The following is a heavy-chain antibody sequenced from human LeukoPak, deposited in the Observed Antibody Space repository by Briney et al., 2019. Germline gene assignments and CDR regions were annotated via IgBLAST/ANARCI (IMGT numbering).Heavy chain of an antibody. J-gene: IGHJ4*02. CDR2: ISYDGSNK. V-gene: IGHV3-30-3*01. CDR3: ARGQVLRFLEWLYYFDY. Sequence: GGSLRLSCAASGFTFSSYAMHWVRQAPGKGLEWVAVISYDGSNKYYADSVKDRFTISRDNSKNTLYLQMDSLRAEDTAVYYCARGQVLRFLEWLYYFDYWGQGTLVTVSS. CDR1: GFTFSSYA. D-gene: IGHD3-3*01.